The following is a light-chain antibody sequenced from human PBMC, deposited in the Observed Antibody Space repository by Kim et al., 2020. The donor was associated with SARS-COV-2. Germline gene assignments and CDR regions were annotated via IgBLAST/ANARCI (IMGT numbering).Light chain of an antibody. CDR1: SSDVGGYNY. J-gene: IGLJ1*01. V-gene: IGLV2-14*03. CDR3: CSYTSSNTVV. Sequence: GQSVTISCTGTSSDVGGYNYVSWYQQHPGRAPKLIIYDVTCRPSGVSNRFSGSKSGNTASLTISGLQADDETDYYCCSYTSSNTVVFGTGTKVTVL. CDR2: DVT.